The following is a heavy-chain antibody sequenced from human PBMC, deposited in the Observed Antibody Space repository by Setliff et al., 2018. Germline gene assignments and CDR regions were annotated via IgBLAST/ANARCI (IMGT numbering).Heavy chain of an antibody. CDR2: ISYDGTIT. CDR1: GFFYSNNA. V-gene: IGHV3-30*04. J-gene: IGHJ4*02. D-gene: IGHD2-15*01. Sequence: GGSLRLSCAASGFFYSNNALHWVRQTPGKVLEWVAVISYDGTITHYVDSVKGRFSISRDNSQNTLYRQMNSLSPEDTALYYCASSSGGNYEAYFDYWGQGTLVTVSS. CDR3: ASSSGGNYEAYFDY.